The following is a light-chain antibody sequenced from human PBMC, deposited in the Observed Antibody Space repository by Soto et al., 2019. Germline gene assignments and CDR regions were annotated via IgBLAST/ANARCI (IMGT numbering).Light chain of an antibody. CDR3: QQSHSTPLT. Sequence: DTQMTQSPSSLSASVGDRVTITCRASRTISTYLNWYQQKPGKAPKLLIYDASSLQSGVPSRISGSGSGTDFTLTISSLQPEDFATYYCQQSHSTPLTFGGGTKVEIK. CDR2: DAS. J-gene: IGKJ4*01. V-gene: IGKV1-39*01. CDR1: RTISTY.